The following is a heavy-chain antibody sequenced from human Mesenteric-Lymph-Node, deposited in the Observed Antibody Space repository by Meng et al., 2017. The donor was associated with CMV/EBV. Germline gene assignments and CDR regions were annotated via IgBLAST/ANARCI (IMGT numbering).Heavy chain of an antibody. D-gene: IGHD3-9*01. CDR3: ARDLDILTGNQTP. Sequence: SETLSLTCTVTGGSIVSYYWSWIRQPPGKGLEWIGYIYYSEIINYNPSLESRVTISVDTSKNQFSLKLSSVTAADTAVYYCARDLDILTGNQTPWGQGTLVTVSS. CDR1: GGSIVSYY. V-gene: IGHV4-59*12. J-gene: IGHJ5*02. CDR2: IYYSEII.